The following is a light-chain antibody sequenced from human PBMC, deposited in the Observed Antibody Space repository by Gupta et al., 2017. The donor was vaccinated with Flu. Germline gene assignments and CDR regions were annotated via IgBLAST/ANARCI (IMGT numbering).Light chain of an antibody. CDR1: QSVSGN. J-gene: IGKJ4*01. CDR2: DAS. Sequence: SPGTLSESPGERATLSCRASQSVSGNLAWYQQRPGQAPRLLMYDASTRATGIPARFSGGGSGTEFTLTISSLQSEDFAVYYCQQYNEWPSFGGGTTVEIK. CDR3: QQYNEWPS. V-gene: IGKV3-15*01.